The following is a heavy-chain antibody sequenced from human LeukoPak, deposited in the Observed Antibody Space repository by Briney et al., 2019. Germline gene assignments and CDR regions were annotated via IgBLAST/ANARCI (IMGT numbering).Heavy chain of an antibody. CDR3: ARVGLETVPYYFYYMDV. CDR1: GGSISTTTYY. CDR2: IYYSGIT. J-gene: IGHJ6*03. V-gene: IGHV4-39*07. D-gene: IGHD3/OR15-3a*01. Sequence: KPSETLSLTYTVSGGSISTTTYYWGWIRQPPGKGLEWIGNIYYSGITYYNPSLKSRIIMSVDTSKNQFSLKLSSVTAADTAVYYCARVGLETVPYYFYYMDVWGKGTTVTVSS.